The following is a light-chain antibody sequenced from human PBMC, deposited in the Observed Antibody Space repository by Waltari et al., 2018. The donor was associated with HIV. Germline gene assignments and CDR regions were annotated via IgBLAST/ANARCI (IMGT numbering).Light chain of an antibody. CDR3: VAWDDSLRGVV. V-gene: IGLV1-47*01. CDR2: RNN. Sequence: SVLTQPPSASGTPGQRVTISCSGSTSNIGSNDVFWYQHLPGAAPKLLIHRNNLRPSGVPDRFSGSTSGTSASLAINGLRSEDEADYYCVAWDDSLRGVVFGGGTKVAAL. J-gene: IGLJ2*01. CDR1: TSNIGSND.